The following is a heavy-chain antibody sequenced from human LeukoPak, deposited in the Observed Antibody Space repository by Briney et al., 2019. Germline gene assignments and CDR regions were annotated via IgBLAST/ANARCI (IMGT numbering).Heavy chain of an antibody. CDR2: MNPNSGNT. CDR3: ATVGRELERRTFDY. V-gene: IGHV1-8*01. CDR1: GYTFTSYD. Sequence: ASVKVSCKASGYTFTSYDINWVRQATGQGLEWMGWMNPNSGNTGYAQKFQGRVTMTRNTSISTAYMELSSLRSEDTAVYYCATVGRELERRTFDYWGQGTLVTVSS. J-gene: IGHJ4*02. D-gene: IGHD1-1*01.